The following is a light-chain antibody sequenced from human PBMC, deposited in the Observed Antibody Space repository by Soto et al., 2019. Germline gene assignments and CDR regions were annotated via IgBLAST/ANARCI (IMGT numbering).Light chain of an antibody. Sequence: EIRMTQSPGTLSVSPGERATLSCRAAQCVTTNFAWYQQKSGQSPRLLIYDVSNRATGVPARFSGSGSETDFTLTISGLRSEDSAVYFCQQYNNWPFSFGQGTRLEIK. V-gene: IGKV3-15*01. CDR3: QQYNNWPFS. J-gene: IGKJ5*01. CDR2: DVS. CDR1: QCVTTN.